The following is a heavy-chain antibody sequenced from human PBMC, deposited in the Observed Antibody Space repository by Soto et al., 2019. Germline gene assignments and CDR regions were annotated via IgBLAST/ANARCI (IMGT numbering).Heavy chain of an antibody. J-gene: IGHJ6*02. CDR1: GYTFTSYD. Sequence: ASVNSCKASGYTFTSYDINWVRQATGQGLEWMGWMNPNSGNTGYAQKFQGRVTMTRNTSISTAYMELSSLRSEDTAVYYCARELGSRAAAGRNYYGMDVWG. CDR3: ARELGSRAAAGRNYYGMDV. D-gene: IGHD6-13*01. CDR2: MNPNSGNT. V-gene: IGHV1-8*01.